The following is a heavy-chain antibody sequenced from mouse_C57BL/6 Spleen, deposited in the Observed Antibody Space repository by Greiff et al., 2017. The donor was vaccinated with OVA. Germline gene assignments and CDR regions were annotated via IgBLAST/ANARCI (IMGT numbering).Heavy chain of an antibody. CDR2: ISGGGGNT. D-gene: IGHD3-2*02. J-gene: IGHJ3*01. V-gene: IGHV5-9*01. CDR3: ARSDSSGYPSWFAY. CDR1: GFTFSSYT. Sequence: EVQVVESGGGLVKPGGSLKLSCAASGFTFSSYTMSWVRQTPEKRLEWVATISGGGGNTYYPDSVKGRFTISRDNAKNTLYLQMSSLRSEDTALYYCARSDSSGYPSWFAYWGQGTLVTVSA.